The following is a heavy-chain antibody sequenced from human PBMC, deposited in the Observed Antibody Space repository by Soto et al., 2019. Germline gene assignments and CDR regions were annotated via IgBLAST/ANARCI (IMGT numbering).Heavy chain of an antibody. CDR3: ARDRVSMDV. Sequence: ASVKVSCKASGYTFTRYYINWVRQAPGQGLEWMGIINPATGITNYAQNFEGGITMTRDTSTSTVYMELSSLRSDDTAVYYCARDRVSMDVWGPATTVTVSS. J-gene: IGHJ6*02. V-gene: IGHV1-46*01. CDR1: GYTFTRYY. D-gene: IGHD3-10*01. CDR2: INPATGIT.